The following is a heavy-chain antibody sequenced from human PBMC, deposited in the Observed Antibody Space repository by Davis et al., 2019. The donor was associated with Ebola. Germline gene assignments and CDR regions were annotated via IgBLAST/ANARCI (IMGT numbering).Heavy chain of an antibody. Sequence: ASVKVSCKASGYTFTSYAMHWVRQAPGQRLEWMGWINAGNGNTKYSQKFQGRVTMTRDTSISTAYMELSRLRSDDTAVYYCARLYSSAFYGMDVWGKGTTVTVSS. V-gene: IGHV1-3*01. D-gene: IGHD6-25*01. J-gene: IGHJ6*04. CDR3: ARLYSSAFYGMDV. CDR1: GYTFTSYA. CDR2: INAGNGNT.